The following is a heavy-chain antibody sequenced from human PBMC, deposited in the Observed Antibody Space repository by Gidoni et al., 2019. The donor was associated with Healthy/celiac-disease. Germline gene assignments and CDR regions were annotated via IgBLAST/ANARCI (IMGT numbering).Heavy chain of an antibody. CDR2: IIPIFGTA. J-gene: IGHJ6*02. CDR3: ARVPGRGNYDYYYYGMDV. D-gene: IGHD4-4*01. V-gene: IGHV1-69*01. Sequence: QVQLVQSGAEVKKPGSSVKVSCKASGGTFSSYAISWVRQAPGQGREWMGGIIPIFGTANYAQKFQGRVTITADESTSTAYMELSSLRSEDTAVYYCARVPGRGNYDYYYYGMDVWGQGTTVTVSS. CDR1: GGTFSSYA.